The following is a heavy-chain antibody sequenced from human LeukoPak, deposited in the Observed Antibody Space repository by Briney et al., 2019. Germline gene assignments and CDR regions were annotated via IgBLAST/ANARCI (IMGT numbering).Heavy chain of an antibody. CDR3: ARMEQQLVRDNWFDP. CDR1: GGTFSSYA. CDR2: IIPIFGIA. Sequence: SVKVSCKASGGTFSSYAISWVRQAPGQGLEWMGRIIPIFGIANYAQKFQGRVTVTADKSTSTAYMELSSLRSEDTAVYYCARMEQQLVRDNWFDPWGQGTLVTVSS. V-gene: IGHV1-69*04. D-gene: IGHD6-13*01. J-gene: IGHJ5*02.